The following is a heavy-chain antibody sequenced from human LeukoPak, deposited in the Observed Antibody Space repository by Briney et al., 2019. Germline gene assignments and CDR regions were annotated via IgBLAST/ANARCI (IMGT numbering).Heavy chain of an antibody. Sequence: GGSLRLSCAASGFTFSDYYMSWIRQAPGKGLEWVSYISSSSSTIYCADSVKGRFTISRDNAKNSLYLQMNSLRAEDTAVYYCARELNLDYGGNHFDYWGQGTLVTVSS. V-gene: IGHV3-11*04. J-gene: IGHJ4*02. CDR1: GFTFSDYY. CDR2: ISSSSSTI. CDR3: ARELNLDYGGNHFDY. D-gene: IGHD4-23*01.